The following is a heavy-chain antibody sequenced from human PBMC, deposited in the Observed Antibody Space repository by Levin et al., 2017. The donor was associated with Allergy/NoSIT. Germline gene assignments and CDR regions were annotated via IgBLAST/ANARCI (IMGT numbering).Heavy chain of an antibody. CDR1: GGSISSGDYY. Sequence: SQTLSLTCTVSGGSISSGDYYWSWIRQPPGKGLEWIGYIYYSGNTHYNPSLKSRVTISVDTSKNQFSLKLSSVTAADTAVYYCARLGSYRDWFDPWGQGTLVTVSS. D-gene: IGHD3-16*01. V-gene: IGHV4-30-4*01. CDR2: IYYSGNT. CDR3: ARLGSYRDWFDP. J-gene: IGHJ5*02.